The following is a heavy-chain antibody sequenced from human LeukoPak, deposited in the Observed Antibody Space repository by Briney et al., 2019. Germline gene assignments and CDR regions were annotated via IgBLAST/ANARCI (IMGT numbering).Heavy chain of an antibody. D-gene: IGHD1-26*01. CDR3: ARDIRSWELLLSKTFDI. V-gene: IGHV1-69*04. CDR1: GGTFSSYA. CDR2: IIPILGIA. Sequence: ASVKVSCKASGGTFSSYAISWVRQAPGQGLEWTGRIIPILGIANYAQKFQGRVTITADKSTSTAYMELSSLRSDDTAVYYCARDIRSWELLLSKTFDIWGQGTMVTVSS. J-gene: IGHJ3*02.